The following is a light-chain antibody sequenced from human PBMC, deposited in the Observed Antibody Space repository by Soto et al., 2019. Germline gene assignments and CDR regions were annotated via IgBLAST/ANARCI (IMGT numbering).Light chain of an antibody. CDR1: RSVSSN. J-gene: IGKJ1*01. V-gene: IGKV3-15*01. CDR3: QQYNNWPL. CDR2: GAS. Sequence: EIVMTQSPATLSVSPGERATLSFRASRSVSSNLAWYQQKPGQAPRLLIYGASTRATGIPARFSGSGSGTEFTLTISSLQSEDFAVYYCQQYNNWPLFGQGTKVDIK.